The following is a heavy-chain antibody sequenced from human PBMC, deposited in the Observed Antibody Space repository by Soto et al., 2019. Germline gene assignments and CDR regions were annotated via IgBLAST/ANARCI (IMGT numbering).Heavy chain of an antibody. D-gene: IGHD3-22*01. Sequence: ASVKVSCKASGYTFTSYYMHWVRQAPGQGLEWMGIINPSGGSTSYAQKFQGRVTMTRDMSLSTAYLQWSSLRVSDTAMYYCARQAYRYDTNSFGYWGQGTLVTVSS. CDR2: INPSGGST. CDR3: ARQAYRYDTNSFGY. J-gene: IGHJ4*02. CDR1: GYTFTSYY. V-gene: IGHV1-46*01.